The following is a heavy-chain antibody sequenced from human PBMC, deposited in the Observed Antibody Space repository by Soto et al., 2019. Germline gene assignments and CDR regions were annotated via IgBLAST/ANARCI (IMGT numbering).Heavy chain of an antibody. D-gene: IGHD7-27*01. CDR2: ISYDGSNK. CDR3: AKRAQLGIRYFDL. V-gene: IGHV3-30*18. Sequence: GGSLRLSCAASGFTFSSYGMHWVRQAPGKGLEWVAVISYDGSNKYYADSVKGRFTISRDNSKNTLYLQMNSLRAEDTAVYYCAKRAQLGIRYFDLWGRGTLVTVSS. J-gene: IGHJ2*01. CDR1: GFTFSSYG.